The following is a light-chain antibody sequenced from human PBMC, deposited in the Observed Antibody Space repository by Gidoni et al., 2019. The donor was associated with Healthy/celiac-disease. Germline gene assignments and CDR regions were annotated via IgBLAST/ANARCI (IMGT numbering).Light chain of an antibody. V-gene: IGKV3-20*01. CDR3: QQYGSSPPYT. Sequence: EIVLTQSPGTLSLSPGERATLSCRASQSCSSSYLAWYQQKPGPAPRLLIYGASSRATGIPDRFSGSGSGTDFTLTISRLEPEDFAVYYCQQYGSSPPYTFGQGTKLEIK. CDR1: QSCSSSY. CDR2: GAS. J-gene: IGKJ2*01.